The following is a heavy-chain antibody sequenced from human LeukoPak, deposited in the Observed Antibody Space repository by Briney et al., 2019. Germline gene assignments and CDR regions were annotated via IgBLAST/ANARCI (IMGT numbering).Heavy chain of an antibody. J-gene: IGHJ6*02. CDR3: ARGVDYAMDV. Sequence: PGGSLRLSCAVSGFTSSAYGMDWVRQAPGKGLVWVSFLDTTGTTTTYADSVKGRFTISRDIAKNTLHLEMNSLRAEDTGVYYCARGVDYAMDVWGQGTTVTVSS. CDR2: LDTTGTTT. CDR1: GFTSSAYG. V-gene: IGHV3-74*01.